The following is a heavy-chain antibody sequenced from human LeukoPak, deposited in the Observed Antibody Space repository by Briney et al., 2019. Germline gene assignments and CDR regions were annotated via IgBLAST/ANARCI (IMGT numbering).Heavy chain of an antibody. Sequence: ASVKVSCKASGYTFTSYGSSWVRQAPGQVLEWMGWISAYNGNTNYAQKLQGRVTMTTDTSTSTAYMELRSLRSDDTAVYYCAREGGGYFDWSLPRFDYWGQGTLVTVST. CDR1: GYTFTSYG. V-gene: IGHV1-18*01. J-gene: IGHJ4*02. D-gene: IGHD3-9*01. CDR3: AREGGGYFDWSLPRFDY. CDR2: ISAYNGNT.